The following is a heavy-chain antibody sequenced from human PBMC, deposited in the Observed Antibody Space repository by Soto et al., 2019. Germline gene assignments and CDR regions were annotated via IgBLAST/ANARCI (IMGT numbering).Heavy chain of an antibody. Sequence: SETLSLTCSVSGCSITSTIDYWGWIRQSPGKGLEWIGNIYYDGSTFYNPSLKSRVTISVDTSKRQFSLRVSSVTAADTAVYYCARRGSASWRNWFDSWGQGTLVTVSS. CDR1: GCSITSTIDY. CDR2: IYYDGST. CDR3: ARRGSASWRNWFDS. J-gene: IGHJ5*01. D-gene: IGHD2-2*01. V-gene: IGHV4-39*01.